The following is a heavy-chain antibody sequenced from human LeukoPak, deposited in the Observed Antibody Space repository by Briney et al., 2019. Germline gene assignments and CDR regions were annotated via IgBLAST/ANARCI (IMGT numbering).Heavy chain of an antibody. CDR1: GGTFSSYA. D-gene: IGHD4-17*01. V-gene: IGHV1-69*01. CDR3: AGDYGDYGGFDY. CDR2: IIPIFGTA. J-gene: IGHJ4*02. Sequence: SVKVSCKASGGTFSSYAISWVRQAPGQGLEWMGGIIPIFGTANYAQKFQGRVTITADESTSTAYMELSSLRSEDTAVCYCAGDYGDYGGFDYWGQGTLVTVSS.